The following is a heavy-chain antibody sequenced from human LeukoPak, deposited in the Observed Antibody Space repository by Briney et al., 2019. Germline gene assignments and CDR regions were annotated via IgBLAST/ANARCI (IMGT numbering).Heavy chain of an antibody. D-gene: IGHD1-7*01. CDR1: RFTFNNYG. CDR3: ARVWRGNYYDY. Sequence: GGSLRLSCAASRFTFNNYGMSWVRQAPGKGLEWVSSISETGDSKYYADSVQGRFTISRDNSKNTLYLQMNSLRSEDTALYYCARVWRGNYYDYWRQGTLVTVSS. V-gene: IGHV3-23*01. J-gene: IGHJ4*02. CDR2: ISETGDSK.